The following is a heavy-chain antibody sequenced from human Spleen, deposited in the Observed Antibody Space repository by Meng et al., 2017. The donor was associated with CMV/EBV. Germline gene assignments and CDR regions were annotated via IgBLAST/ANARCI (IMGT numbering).Heavy chain of an antibody. CDR1: GFIFDDYA. CDR3: AKDFSRTRPPADQTGEYYFDY. V-gene: IGHV3-9*01. CDR2: ISWNSGIT. D-gene: IGHD2-2*01. Sequence: GGSLRLSCAASGFIFDDYAMHWVRQAPGKGLEWVSCISWNSGITGYADSVKGRFTISRDNSKNTLYLQMNSQRAEDTAVYYCAKDFSRTRPPADQTGEYYFDYWGQGTLVTVSS. J-gene: IGHJ4*02.